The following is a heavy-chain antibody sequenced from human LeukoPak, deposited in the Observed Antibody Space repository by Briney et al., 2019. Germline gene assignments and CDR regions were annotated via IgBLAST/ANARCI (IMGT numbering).Heavy chain of an antibody. CDR2: INPNSGGT. CDR1: GYTFTGYY. Sequence: ASVKVSCKASGYTFTGYYMHWVRQAPGQGLEWMGRINPNSGGTNYAQKFQGRVTMTRDTSISTAYMELSRPRSDDTAVYYCARAPYSGRGFDPWGQGTLVTVSP. J-gene: IGHJ5*02. D-gene: IGHD1-26*01. V-gene: IGHV1-2*06. CDR3: ARAPYSGRGFDP.